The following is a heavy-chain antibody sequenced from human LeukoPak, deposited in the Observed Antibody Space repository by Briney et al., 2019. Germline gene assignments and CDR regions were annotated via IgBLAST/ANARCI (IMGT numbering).Heavy chain of an antibody. CDR1: GGTFSSYG. CDR3: AKVKSPADAFDI. V-gene: IGHV3-30*02. Sequence: SCKASGGTFSSYGMHWVRQAPGKGLQWVAFIHYDGTFKYYAASVKGRFTISRDNSKNTLYLQMNSLRAEDTAVYYCAKVKSPADAFDIWGRGTMLTVSS. J-gene: IGHJ3*02. CDR2: IHYDGTFK.